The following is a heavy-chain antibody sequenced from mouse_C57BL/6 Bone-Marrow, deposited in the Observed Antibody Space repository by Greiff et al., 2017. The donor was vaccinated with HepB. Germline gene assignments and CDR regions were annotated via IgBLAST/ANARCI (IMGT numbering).Heavy chain of an antibody. CDR3: ARDYDYPGFAY. V-gene: IGHV5-17*01. Sequence: EVQLVESGGGLVKPGGSLKLSCAASGFTFSDYGMHWVRQAPEKGLEWVAYISSGSSTIYYADTVKGRFTISRDNANNTLFLQMTSLRSEDTAMYYCARDYDYPGFAYWGQGTLVTVSA. CDR1: GFTFSDYG. D-gene: IGHD2-4*01. CDR2: ISSGSSTI. J-gene: IGHJ3*01.